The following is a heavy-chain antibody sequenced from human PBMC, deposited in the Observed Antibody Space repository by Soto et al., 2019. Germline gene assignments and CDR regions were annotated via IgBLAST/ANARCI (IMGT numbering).Heavy chain of an antibody. CDR2: IRQYGDET. J-gene: IGHJ4*02. CDR1: AISLKTYW. V-gene: IGHV3-7*01. Sequence: EVQLVESGGGLVLPGGSLRLSCVGSAISLKTYWMAWVRQAPGKGLECVANIRQYGDETFYVDSVKGRFTISRDNANNSVYLQMDNLRAEHTGVYYCATGGSGTYYLGPLDYWGQGIMVIVSS. D-gene: IGHD3-10*01. CDR3: ATGGSGTYYLGPLDY.